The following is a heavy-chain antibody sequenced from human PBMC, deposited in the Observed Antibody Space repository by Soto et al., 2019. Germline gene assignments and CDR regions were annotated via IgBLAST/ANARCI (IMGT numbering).Heavy chain of an antibody. CDR3: ARALGSSGYYYYYGMDV. CDR2: INPSGGST. J-gene: IGHJ6*02. CDR1: GYTITSYY. D-gene: IGHD3-22*01. V-gene: IGHV1-46*03. Sequence: ASVKVSCKASGYTITSYYMHWVRQAPGQGLEWMGIINPSGGSTSYAQKFQGRVTMTRDTSTSTVYMELSSLRSEDTAVYYCARALGSSGYYYYYGMDVWGQGTTVTVSS.